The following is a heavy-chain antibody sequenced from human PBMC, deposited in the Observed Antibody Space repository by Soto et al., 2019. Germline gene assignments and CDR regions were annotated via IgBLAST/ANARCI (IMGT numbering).Heavy chain of an antibody. CDR2: IYYSGST. Sequence: SETLSLTCTVSGCSVSSGSYYWSWIRQPPGKGLEWIGYIYYSGSTNYNPSLKSRVTISVDTSKNQFSLKLSSVTAADTAVYYCARDYSGTSGRFGFDPWGQGTLVTVSS. CDR1: GCSVSSGSYY. CDR3: ARDYSGTSGRFGFDP. J-gene: IGHJ5*02. D-gene: IGHD1-26*01. V-gene: IGHV4-61*01.